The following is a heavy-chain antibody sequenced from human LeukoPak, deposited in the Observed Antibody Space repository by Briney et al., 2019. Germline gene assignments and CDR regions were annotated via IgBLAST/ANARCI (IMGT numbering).Heavy chain of an antibody. CDR2: IIPILGIA. CDR3: ARGSYYDY. J-gene: IGHJ4*02. Sequence: GASVKVSCKASGGTFSSYAISWVRQAPGQGLEWMGRIIPILGIANYAQKFQGRVTMTIDASTTTAYMELRSLRSDDTAVYYCARGSYYDYWGQGTLVTVSS. V-gene: IGHV1-69*04. D-gene: IGHD3-10*01. CDR1: GGTFSSYA.